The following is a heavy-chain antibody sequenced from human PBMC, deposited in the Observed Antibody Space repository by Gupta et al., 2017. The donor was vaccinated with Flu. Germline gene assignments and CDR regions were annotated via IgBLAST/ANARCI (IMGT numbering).Heavy chain of an antibody. Sequence: QVQLVQSGAEIKKPGASVKVSCRASGFTFSSYDVSWVRQAPGQGLQWMGWMNPNSGNTGYAQKFQGRGTMTRDTSINTAYMELSSLTYADKAVYYCAGVWDPDNDGDRATTNFDYWGQGTLVTVS. J-gene: IGHJ4*02. CDR1: GFTFSSYD. D-gene: IGHD5-18*01. CDR2: MNPNSGNT. V-gene: IGHV1-8*01. CDR3: AGVWDPDNDGDRATTNFDY.